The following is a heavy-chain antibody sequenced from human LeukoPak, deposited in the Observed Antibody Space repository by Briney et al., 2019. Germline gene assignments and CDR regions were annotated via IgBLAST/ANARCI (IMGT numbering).Heavy chain of an antibody. V-gene: IGHV4-31*03. Sequence: PSQTLSLTCTVSGGSISSGNNYWSWIRQHPGKGLEWMGYIYYTGSSHYNPSLKSRLTISVDTSKNQFSLKLSSVTAADTAVYYCARGDCSSTSCYAGDWFDPWGQGTLVTVSS. CDR1: GGSISSGNNY. J-gene: IGHJ5*02. D-gene: IGHD2-2*01. CDR3: ARGDCSSTSCYAGDWFDP. CDR2: IYYTGSS.